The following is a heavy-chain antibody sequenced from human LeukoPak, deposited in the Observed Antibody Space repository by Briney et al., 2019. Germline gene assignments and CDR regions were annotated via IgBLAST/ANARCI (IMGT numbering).Heavy chain of an antibody. V-gene: IGHV1-69*01. Sequence: ASVKVSCKASGGTFSSYAISWVRQAPGQGLEWMGGIIPFFGTANYAQKFQGRVTITADESTSTAYMELSSLRSEDTAVYYCARSPTEMATIFDYWGQGTLVTVSS. CDR1: GGTFSSYA. CDR3: ARSPTEMATIFDY. CDR2: IIPFFGTA. D-gene: IGHD5-24*01. J-gene: IGHJ4*02.